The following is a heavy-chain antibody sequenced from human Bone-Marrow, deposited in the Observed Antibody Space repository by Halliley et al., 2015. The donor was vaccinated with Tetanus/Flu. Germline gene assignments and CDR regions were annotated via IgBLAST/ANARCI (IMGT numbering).Heavy chain of an antibody. V-gene: IGHV3-20*01. Sequence: AASGFTFDDYGMSWVRQAPGKGLEWVSGINWNGNSIGYADSVKGRFTISRDNAKNSLYLQMNSLRAEDTALYHCARSRTQTTPYYSYGRDVWGQGTTVTVSS. D-gene: IGHD1-7*01. CDR1: GFTFDDYG. CDR2: INWNGNSI. CDR3: ARSRTQTTPYYSYGRDV. J-gene: IGHJ6*02.